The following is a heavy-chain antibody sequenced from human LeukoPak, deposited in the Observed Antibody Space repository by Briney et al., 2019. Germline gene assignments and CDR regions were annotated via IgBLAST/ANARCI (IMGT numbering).Heavy chain of an antibody. V-gene: IGHV3-74*01. CDR2: ISSDGRST. CDR1: GFTFSNYW. D-gene: IGHD3-10*01. J-gene: IGHJ4*02. Sequence: GGSLRLSCAASGFTFSNYWVHWVRQAPGKGLVWVSRISSDGRSTSYADSVKGRFTLSRDNAKNTLYLQMNSLRAEDTAVYYCARGYDTEMVRVLEYWGQGTLVTVSS. CDR3: ARGYDTEMVRVLEY.